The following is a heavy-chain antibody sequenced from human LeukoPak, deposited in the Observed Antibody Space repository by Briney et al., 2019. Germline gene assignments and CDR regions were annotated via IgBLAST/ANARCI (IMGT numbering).Heavy chain of an antibody. Sequence: GGSLRLSCAASGFTFSNYGMHWVRQAPGKGVEWVALITYDGYYKYYADSVKGRFTISRDNSKNMYLQMNSLRAEDTAVYYCAKDLISMVRGSPMDVWGQGTTVTVSS. CDR2: ITYDGYYK. CDR3: AKDLISMVRGSPMDV. D-gene: IGHD3-10*01. CDR1: GFTFSNYG. V-gene: IGHV3-30*18. J-gene: IGHJ6*02.